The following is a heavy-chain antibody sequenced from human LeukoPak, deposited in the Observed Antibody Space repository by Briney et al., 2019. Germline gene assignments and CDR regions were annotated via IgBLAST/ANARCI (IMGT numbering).Heavy chain of an antibody. CDR3: ARGRDYPKVPIGY. Sequence: ASVKVSCKASRGTFSSYAINWVRQAPGQGLEWMGGIIPIFGTANYAQKFQGRVTMTRDMSTSTVYMELSSLRSEDTAVYYCARGRDYPKVPIGYWGQGTLVTVSS. CDR2: IIPIFGTA. CDR1: RGTFSSYA. J-gene: IGHJ4*02. V-gene: IGHV1-69*05. D-gene: IGHD4-17*01.